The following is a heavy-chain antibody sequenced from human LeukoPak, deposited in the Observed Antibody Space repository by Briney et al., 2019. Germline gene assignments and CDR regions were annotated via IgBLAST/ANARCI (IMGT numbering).Heavy chain of an antibody. CDR1: GYTFTSYA. CDR2: INTNTGNP. Sequence: ASVRVSCKASGYTFTSYAMNWVRKAPGQGLEWMGWINTNTGNPTYAQGFTGRFVFSLDTSVSTAYLQISSLKAEDTAVYYCARDRPPQWLVPFDPWGQGTLVTVSS. CDR3: ARDRPPQWLVPFDP. V-gene: IGHV7-4-1*02. J-gene: IGHJ5*02. D-gene: IGHD6-19*01.